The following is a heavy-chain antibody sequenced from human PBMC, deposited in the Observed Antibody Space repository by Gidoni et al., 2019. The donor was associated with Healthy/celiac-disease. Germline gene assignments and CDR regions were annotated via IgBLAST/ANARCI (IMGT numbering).Heavy chain of an antibody. CDR2: IHYSRST. CDR1: GASIRSYY. D-gene: IGHD3-3*01. CDR3: ASERSAYYTPFDH. Sequence: QVQLQESGPGLVKPSETLSLTCTVSGASIRSYYWSWIRQPPGKGLEWIGYIHYSRSTNYNSSLKSRVTISVDTSKNQFSLRLSSVTAADTAVYYCASERSAYYTPFDHWGQGTLVTVSS. J-gene: IGHJ4*02. V-gene: IGHV4-59*01.